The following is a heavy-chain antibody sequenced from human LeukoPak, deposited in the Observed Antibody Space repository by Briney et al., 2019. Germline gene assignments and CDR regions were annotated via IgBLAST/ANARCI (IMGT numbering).Heavy chain of an antibody. J-gene: IGHJ4*02. CDR2: IYPGDSDT. Sequence: GESLKISCKGSGYSFTSYWIGWVLQLPGKGLEWMVIIYPGDSDTRYSPSFQGQVTISADKSISTAYLQWSSLKASDTAMYYCARLEYSYVYYFDYWGQGTLVTVSS. CDR1: GYSFTSYW. D-gene: IGHD5-18*01. V-gene: IGHV5-51*01. CDR3: ARLEYSYVYYFDY.